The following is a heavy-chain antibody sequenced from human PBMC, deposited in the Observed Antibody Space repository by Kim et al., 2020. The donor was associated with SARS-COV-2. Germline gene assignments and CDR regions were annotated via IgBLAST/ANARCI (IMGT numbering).Heavy chain of an antibody. J-gene: IGHJ4*02. CDR2: I. D-gene: IGHD1-26*01. Sequence: IDYADSVRGRFTIARDSAENSMYLKTEGLGPEDTAVYYCARQSGSWGALDYWGQGTLVTVSS. CDR3: ARQSGSWGALDY. V-gene: IGHV3-48*03.